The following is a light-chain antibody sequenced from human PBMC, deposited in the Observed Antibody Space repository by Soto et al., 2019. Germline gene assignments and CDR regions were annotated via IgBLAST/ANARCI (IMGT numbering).Light chain of an antibody. Sequence: QSALTQAASVSGSPGQPITISCTGTSSDVGSYNYVSWYQQHPGKAPKLIIYEVSNRPSGVSNRFSGSKSGNTASLTISGLQAEDEADYYCAAWDDSLNGWVFGGGTKVTVL. V-gene: IGLV2-14*01. J-gene: IGLJ3*02. CDR1: SSDVGSYNY. CDR3: AAWDDSLNGWV. CDR2: EVS.